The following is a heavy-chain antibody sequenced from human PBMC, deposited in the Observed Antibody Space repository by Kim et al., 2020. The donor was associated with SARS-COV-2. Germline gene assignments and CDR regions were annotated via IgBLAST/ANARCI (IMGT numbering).Heavy chain of an antibody. J-gene: IGHJ4*02. V-gene: IGHV1-18*01. D-gene: IGHD3-10*01. CDR2: ISAYNGNT. CDR1: GYTFTSYG. Sequence: ASVKVSCKASGYTFTSYGISWVRQAPGQGLEWMGWISAYNGNTNYAQKLQGRVTMTTDTSTSTAYMELRSLRSDDTAVYYCARGTQGKLLWFGEFDYWGQGTLVTVSS. CDR3: ARGTQGKLLWFGEFDY.